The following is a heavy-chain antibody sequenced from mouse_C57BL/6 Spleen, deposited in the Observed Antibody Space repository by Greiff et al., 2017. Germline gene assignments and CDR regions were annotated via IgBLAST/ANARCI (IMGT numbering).Heavy chain of an antibody. J-gene: IGHJ2*01. CDR1: GFNIQNTY. D-gene: IGHD4-1*01. Sequence: VQLQQSVAELLRPGASVKLSCTASGFNIQNTYMPWVKQRPEQGLDWFGRIDPAKGNTTSAPKFQGKATITADTSSNTAYLQLSGLTSEDTAIYYFNWDGGDYWGQGTTLTVSS. CDR3: NWDGGDY. CDR2: IDPAKGNT. V-gene: IGHV14-3*01.